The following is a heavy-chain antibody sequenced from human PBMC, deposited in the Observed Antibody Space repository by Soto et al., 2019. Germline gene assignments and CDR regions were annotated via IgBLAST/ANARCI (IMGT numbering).Heavy chain of an antibody. CDR2: ISSSSSTI. CDR3: ARDRDDAFDI. Sequence: EVQLVESGGGLVQPGGSLRLSCAASGFTFSSYSMNWVRQATGKGLEWVSYISSSSSTIYYADSVKGRFTISRDNAKNSLYLQMNSLRAEDTAVDYCARDRDDAFDIWGQGTMVTVSS. V-gene: IGHV3-48*01. CDR1: GFTFSSYS. D-gene: IGHD3-10*01. J-gene: IGHJ3*02.